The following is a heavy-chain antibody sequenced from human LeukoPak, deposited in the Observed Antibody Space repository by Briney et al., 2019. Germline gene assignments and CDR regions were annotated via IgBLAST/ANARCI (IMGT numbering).Heavy chain of an antibody. V-gene: IGHV3-23*01. CDR2: ISGSGGST. J-gene: IGHJ5*02. CDR1: GFTFSSYA. CDR3: AKVARGPVYSLVAYRFVP. Sequence: WGSLRLSCAASGFTFSSYAMSWVRQAPGKGLEWVSAISGSGGSTYYAAFEKRLSTIFRDSSNNTLYLQMNSMSAEDTAVYYAAKVARGPVYSLVAYRFVPWGQGTLVTVSS. D-gene: IGHD3-16*01.